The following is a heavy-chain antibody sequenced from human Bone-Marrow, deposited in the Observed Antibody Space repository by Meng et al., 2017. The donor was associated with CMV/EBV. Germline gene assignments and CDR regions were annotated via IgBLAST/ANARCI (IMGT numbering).Heavy chain of an antibody. CDR2: INPNSGGT. CDR1: GYTFTGYS. V-gene: IGHV1-2*02. J-gene: IGHJ4*02. CDR3: ARGPWIDLYRGHFGARDNKFW. D-gene: IGHD5-18*01. Sequence: ASVKVSCKASGYTFTGYSMHWVRQAPGQGLEWMGWINPNSGGTNYAQKFQGRVTLTRDTSMSTAYMELSRLRSDDTAVYFCARGPWIDLYRGHFGARDNKFWWGQGTLVTVSS.